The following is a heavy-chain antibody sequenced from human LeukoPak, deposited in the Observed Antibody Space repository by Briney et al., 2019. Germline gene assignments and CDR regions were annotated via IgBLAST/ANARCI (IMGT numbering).Heavy chain of an antibody. Sequence: GGSLRLSCAASGFTFSSYSMNWVRQAPGKGLKWVSSISSSSSYIYYADSVKGRFTISRDNAKNSLYLQMNSLRAEDTAVYYCARGPAYYYDRGYFDYWGQGTLVTVSS. CDR2: ISSSSSYI. V-gene: IGHV3-21*01. J-gene: IGHJ4*02. CDR3: ARGPAYYYDRGYFDY. CDR1: GFTFSSYS. D-gene: IGHD3-22*01.